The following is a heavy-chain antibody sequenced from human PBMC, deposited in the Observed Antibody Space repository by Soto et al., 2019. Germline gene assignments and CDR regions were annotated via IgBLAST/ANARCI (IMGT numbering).Heavy chain of an antibody. CDR3: ARRYGDPSSSAGFDY. CDR1: GFTFRTYA. J-gene: IGHJ4*02. Sequence: QVQVVESGGGVVQPGRSLRLSCAASGFTFRTYAMHWVRQAPGKGLEWVAVISHDGSNTDYGDSVKGRFTISRDNSKSTLSLQMNSLRPEDTGVYYCARRYGDPSSSAGFDYWGQGTLVTVSS. CDR2: ISHDGSNT. D-gene: IGHD4-17*01. V-gene: IGHV3-30*03.